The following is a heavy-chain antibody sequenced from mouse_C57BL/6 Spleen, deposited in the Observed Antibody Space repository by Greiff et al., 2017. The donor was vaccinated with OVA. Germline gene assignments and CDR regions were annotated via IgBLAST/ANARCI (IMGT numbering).Heavy chain of an antibody. CDR1: GYTFTSYW. D-gene: IGHD2-3*01. J-gene: IGHJ1*03. CDR2: IDPSDSYT. CDR3: ARSDGDV. V-gene: IGHV1-50*01. Sequence: QVQLQQPGAELVKPGASVKLSCKASGYTFTSYWMQWVKQRPGQGLEWIGEIDPSDSYTNYNQKFKGKATLTVDTSSSTAYMQLSSLTSEDSAVYYCARSDGDVWGTGTTVTVSS.